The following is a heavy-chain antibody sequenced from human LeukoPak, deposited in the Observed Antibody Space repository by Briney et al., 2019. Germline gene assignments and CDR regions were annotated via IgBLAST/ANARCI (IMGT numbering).Heavy chain of an antibody. Sequence: GGSLRLSCAASGFTFSSYGMHWVRQAPGKGLEWVAFIRYDGSNKYYADSVKGRFTISRDNSKNTLYLQMNSLRAEDTAVYYCARVPYYYDSSGSTTSWGQGTLVTVSS. CDR1: GFTFSSYG. V-gene: IGHV3-30*02. CDR3: ARVPYYYDSSGSTTS. CDR2: IRYDGSNK. J-gene: IGHJ5*02. D-gene: IGHD3-22*01.